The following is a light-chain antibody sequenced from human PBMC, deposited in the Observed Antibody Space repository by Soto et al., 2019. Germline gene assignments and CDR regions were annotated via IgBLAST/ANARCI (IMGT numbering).Light chain of an antibody. CDR2: GAS. CDR3: QQYSNWPT. CDR1: QSVTNS. V-gene: IGKV3-15*01. Sequence: ENVLTQSPGTLSLSPGERATLSCRASQSVTNSFFAWYQQKPGQAPRLLIYGASTRATGIPARFSGSGSGTEFTLTISSLQSEDFALYYCQQYSNWPTFGQGTKLEIK. J-gene: IGKJ2*01.